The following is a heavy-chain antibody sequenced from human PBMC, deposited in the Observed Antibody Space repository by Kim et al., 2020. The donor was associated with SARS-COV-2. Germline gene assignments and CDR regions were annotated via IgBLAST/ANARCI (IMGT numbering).Heavy chain of an antibody. CDR3: ARGLRYLQSTAYSGSYP. Sequence: ASVKVSCKASGYTFTSYDINWVRQATGQGLEWMGWMNPNSGNTGYAQKFQGRVTMTRNTSISTAYMELSSLRSEDTAVYYCARGLRYLQSTAYSGSYPWGQGTLVTVSS. CDR2: MNPNSGNT. J-gene: IGHJ5*02. D-gene: IGHD1-26*01. V-gene: IGHV1-8*01. CDR1: GYTFTSYD.